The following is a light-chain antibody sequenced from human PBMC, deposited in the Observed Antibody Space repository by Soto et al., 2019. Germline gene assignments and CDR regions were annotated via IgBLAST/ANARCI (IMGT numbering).Light chain of an antibody. J-gene: IGKJ2*01. CDR3: QQHSNWYT. CDR1: QSVSSY. CDR2: DAS. Sequence: EIVLTQSPATLSLSPGERATLSCRASQSVSSYLAWHQQKPGQAPRLLMYDASNRATGVPARFSGSGSGTDFTLTISSLEPEDFAVYYCQQHSNWYTFGQGTKLEIK. V-gene: IGKV3-11*01.